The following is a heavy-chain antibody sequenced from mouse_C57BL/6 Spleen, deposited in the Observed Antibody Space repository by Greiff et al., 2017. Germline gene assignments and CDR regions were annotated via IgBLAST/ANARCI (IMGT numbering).Heavy chain of an antibody. Sequence: EVMLVESGGGLVKPGGSLKLSCAASGFTFSSYTMSWVRQTPEKRLEWVATISGGGGNTYYPDSVKGRFTISRDNAKNTLYLQMSSLRSEDTALYYCARDGGYAMDYWGQGTSVTVSS. CDR1: GFTFSSYT. V-gene: IGHV5-9*01. CDR3: ARDGGYAMDY. J-gene: IGHJ4*01. CDR2: ISGGGGNT.